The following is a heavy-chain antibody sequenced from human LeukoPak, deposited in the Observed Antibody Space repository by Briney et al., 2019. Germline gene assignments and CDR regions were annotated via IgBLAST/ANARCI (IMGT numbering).Heavy chain of an antibody. CDR2: IKRDGSEK. CDR3: ESRPQDDSSGYRSIET. CDR1: GFTFSSYW. V-gene: IGHV3-7*01. D-gene: IGHD3-22*01. J-gene: IGHJ5*02. Sequence: LSGGSLRLSCAASGFTFSSYWMSWVRQAPGKGLEWVANIKRDGSEKNYVDSVKGRFTISRDNAKNPLYLQMNSLRAEDTAVYYGESRPQDDSSGYRSIETWGQGTLVTVSS.